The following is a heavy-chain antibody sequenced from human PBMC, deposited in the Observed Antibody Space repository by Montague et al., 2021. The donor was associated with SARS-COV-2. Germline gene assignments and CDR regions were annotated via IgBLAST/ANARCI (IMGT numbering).Heavy chain of an antibody. J-gene: IGHJ4*02. V-gene: IGHV4-59*01. CDR2: IHYSGGN. Sequence: SETLSLTCSVSGGSIGSFYWSCLLQPPGKGLLWFRHIHYSGGNTYSPSFLSRVTISIDTPKNQFSLKLSSVTAADTAVYYCARSLDTSGTYYLPYWGQGTLVTVSS. D-gene: IGHD3-10*01. CDR3: ARSLDTSGTYYLPY. CDR1: GGSIGSFY.